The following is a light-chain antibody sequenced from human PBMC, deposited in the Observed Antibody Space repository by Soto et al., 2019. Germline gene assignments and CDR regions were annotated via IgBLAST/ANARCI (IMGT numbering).Light chain of an antibody. Sequence: EIVMTQSPATLSVSPGERATLSCRASQSISTELAWYQQKPGQPPSLLIYSASTRATGVPARFTGSGSGSEFTLTISGLQAEDFALYYCQQGHNWPLTFGQGTRLEI. CDR3: QQGHNWPLT. V-gene: IGKV3-15*01. CDR2: SAS. J-gene: IGKJ2*01. CDR1: QSISTE.